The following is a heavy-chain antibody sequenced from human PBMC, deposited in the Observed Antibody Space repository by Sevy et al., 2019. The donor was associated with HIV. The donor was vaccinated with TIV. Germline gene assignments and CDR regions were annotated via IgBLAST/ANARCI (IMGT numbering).Heavy chain of an antibody. CDR2: ISYDGSNK. CDR3: AKDRRALQLWFNYYYGMDV. V-gene: IGHV3-30*18. D-gene: IGHD5-18*01. J-gene: IGHJ6*02. Sequence: GGSLRLSCAASGFTFSSYGTHWVRQAPGKGLEWVAVISYDGSNKYYADSLKGRFTISRDNSKNTLYLQMNSLRAEDTAVYYCAKDRRALQLWFNYYYGMDVWGQGTTVTVSS. CDR1: GFTFSSYG.